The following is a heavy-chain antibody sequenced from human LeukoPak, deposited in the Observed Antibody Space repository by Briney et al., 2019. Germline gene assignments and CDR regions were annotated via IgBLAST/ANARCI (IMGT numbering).Heavy chain of an antibody. Sequence: ASVKVSCKASGYTFTGYYMHWVRQAPGQGLEWMGWSNPNSGGTNYAQKFQGRVTMTRDTSISTAYMELSRLRSDDTAVYYCARDTDILVVPAAMPARYFQHWGQGTLVTVSS. CDR1: GYTFTGYY. D-gene: IGHD2-2*01. V-gene: IGHV1-2*02. J-gene: IGHJ1*01. CDR2: SNPNSGGT. CDR3: ARDTDILVVPAAMPARYFQH.